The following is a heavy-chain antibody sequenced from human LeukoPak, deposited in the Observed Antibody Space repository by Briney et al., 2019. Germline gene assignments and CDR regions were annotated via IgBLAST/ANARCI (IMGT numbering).Heavy chain of an antibody. Sequence: SETLSLTCTVSGGSISSYYWSWIRQPPGKGLEWIGYIYYSGSNNYNPSLKSRVTISVDTSKNQFSLKLSSVTAADTAVYYCARDRQRYCSSTSCYYYGMDVWGQGTTVTVSS. CDR3: ARDRQRYCSSTSCYYYGMDV. V-gene: IGHV4-59*01. J-gene: IGHJ6*02. CDR1: GGSISSYY. CDR2: IYYSGSN. D-gene: IGHD2-2*01.